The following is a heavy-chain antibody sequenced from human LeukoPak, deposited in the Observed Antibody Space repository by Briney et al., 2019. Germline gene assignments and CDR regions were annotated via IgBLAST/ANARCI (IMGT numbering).Heavy chain of an antibody. Sequence: GGSLRLSCAASGFSLSTYAMSWVRQAPGKGPEWVSAISGAGGRTYYADSVKGRFTISRDNAKNSLYLQMNSLRAEDTAVYYCARGTIFGVVIIEGAFDYWGQGTLVTVSS. CDR2: ISGAGGRT. D-gene: IGHD3-3*01. CDR1: GFSLSTYA. V-gene: IGHV3-23*01. J-gene: IGHJ4*02. CDR3: ARGTIFGVVIIEGAFDY.